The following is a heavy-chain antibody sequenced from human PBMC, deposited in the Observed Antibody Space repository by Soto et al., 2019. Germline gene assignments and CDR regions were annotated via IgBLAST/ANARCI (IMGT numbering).Heavy chain of an antibody. Sequence: SETLSLTCTVSGCSVSSGSYYWSWIRQPPGKGLEWIGYIYYSGSTNYNPSLKSRVTISVDTSKNQFSLKLSSVTAADTAVYYCALGGMGGAFAIWGQGTMVTVSS. V-gene: IGHV4-61*01. D-gene: IGHD2-15*01. CDR2: IYYSGST. CDR3: ALGGMGGAFAI. J-gene: IGHJ3*02. CDR1: GCSVSSGSYY.